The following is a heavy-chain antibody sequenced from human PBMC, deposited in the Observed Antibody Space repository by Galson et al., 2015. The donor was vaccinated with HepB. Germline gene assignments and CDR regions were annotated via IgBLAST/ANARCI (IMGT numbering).Heavy chain of an antibody. J-gene: IGHJ4*02. Sequence: SVKVSCKASGYTFTSYGISWVRQAPGQGLEWMGWISAYNGNTNYAQKLQGRVTMTTDTSTSTAYMELRSLRSDDTAVYYWARRSIAARTADYWGQGTLVTVSS. V-gene: IGHV1-18*01. D-gene: IGHD6-6*01. CDR1: GYTFTSYG. CDR3: ARRSIAARTADY. CDR2: ISAYNGNT.